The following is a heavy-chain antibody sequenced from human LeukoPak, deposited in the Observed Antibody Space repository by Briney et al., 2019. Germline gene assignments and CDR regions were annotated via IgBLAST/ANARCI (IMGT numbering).Heavy chain of an antibody. CDR2: IYYSGST. CDR3: ARDVGATSHFEY. J-gene: IGHJ4*02. D-gene: IGHD1-26*01. V-gene: IGHV4-30-4*08. Sequence: SQTLSLTCTVSGGSISSGDYYWSWIRQPPGKGLEWIGYIYYSGSTYYNPSLKSRITISVDTSKNQFSLKLSSVTPADTAVYSCARDVGATSHFEYWRQATMVTVFS. CDR1: GGSISSGDYY.